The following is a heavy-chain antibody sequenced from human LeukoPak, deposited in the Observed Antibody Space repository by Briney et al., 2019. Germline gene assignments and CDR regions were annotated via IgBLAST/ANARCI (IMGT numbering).Heavy chain of an antibody. CDR1: GYSFASYW. J-gene: IGHJ4*02. Sequence: GESLKISCKGSGYSFASYWIAWVRQMPGKGLEWMGVIYPGTADITYSPSFQGQVTISADKSVSTAYLHWSSLRASDTAIYYCARNLSSITSGPTYWGQGTLVTVSS. V-gene: IGHV5-51*01. D-gene: IGHD2-2*01. CDR3: ARNLSSITSGPTY. CDR2: IYPGTADI.